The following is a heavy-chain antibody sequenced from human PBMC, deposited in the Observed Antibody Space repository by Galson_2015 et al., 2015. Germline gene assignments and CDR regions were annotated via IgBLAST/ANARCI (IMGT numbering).Heavy chain of an antibody. D-gene: IGHD3-10*01. J-gene: IGHJ6*02. CDR1: GGTFSSCA. CDR3: ARGWRITMVRGVPGGYYYGMDV. Sequence: SVKVSCKASGGTFSSCAISWVRQAPGQGLEWMGGIIPIFGTANYAQKFQGRVTITADESTSTAYMELSSLRSEDTAVYYCARGWRITMVRGVPGGYYYGMDVWGQGTTVTVSS. CDR2: IIPIFGTA. V-gene: IGHV1-69*13.